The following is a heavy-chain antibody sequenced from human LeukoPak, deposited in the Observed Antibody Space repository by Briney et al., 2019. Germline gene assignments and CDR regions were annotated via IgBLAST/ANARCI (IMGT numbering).Heavy chain of an antibody. CDR1: GFTFSTYN. V-gene: IGHV3-21*06. Sequence: PGGSLRLSCAASGFTFSTYNMNWVRQAPGKGLERVSSITSSSSYTFYADSVKGRFTISRDNAKNSLYLQMNSLKPEDTAVYYCARVAEAAAFDSWGQGTLVTVSS. CDR2: ITSSSSYT. CDR3: ARVAEAAAFDS. J-gene: IGHJ4*02. D-gene: IGHD6-13*01.